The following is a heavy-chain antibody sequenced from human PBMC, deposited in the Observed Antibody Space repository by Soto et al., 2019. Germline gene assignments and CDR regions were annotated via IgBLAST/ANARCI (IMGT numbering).Heavy chain of an antibody. Sequence: GESLSLSCAASGFTFSSYARGWVRQPAGKGLDWVSGISGSGGITYSAHSVKGRFTISRDKSKNILYLKMNSLRAEDTAVYYCAKGIPDTGGYYYYSMDVWGQGTAVTVSS. CDR1: GFTFSSYA. CDR2: ISGSGGIT. CDR3: AKGIPDTGGYYYYSMDV. J-gene: IGHJ6*02. D-gene: IGHD5-18*01. V-gene: IGHV3-23*01.